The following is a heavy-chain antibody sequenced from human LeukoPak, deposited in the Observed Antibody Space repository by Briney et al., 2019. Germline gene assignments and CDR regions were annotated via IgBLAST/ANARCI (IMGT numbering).Heavy chain of an antibody. CDR3: AGIRVGAANFDY. CDR1: GGSISSYY. V-gene: IGHV4-59*01. J-gene: IGHJ4*02. D-gene: IGHD2-15*01. CDR2: IYYSGST. Sequence: PSETLSLTCTVSGGSISSYYWSWLRQPPGKGLEWIGYIYYSGSTNYNPSLKSRVTISVDTSKNQFSLKLRSVTAADTAVYYCAGIRVGAANFDYWGQGTLVTVSS.